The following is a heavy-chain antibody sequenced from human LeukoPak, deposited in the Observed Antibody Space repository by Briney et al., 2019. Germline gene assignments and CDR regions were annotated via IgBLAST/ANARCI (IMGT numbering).Heavy chain of an antibody. J-gene: IGHJ4*02. CDR1: GYTFTSYD. V-gene: IGHV1-18*01. Sequence: ASVKVSCKASGYTFTSYDINWVRQAPGQGLEWMGWISGYNGYTDYAPKLQGRVTMTTDTSTSTAYMELRSLRSDDTAVYYCARDKNYFDNSDPKYYSDYWGQGTLVTVSS. CDR2: ISGYNGYT. D-gene: IGHD3-22*01. CDR3: ARDKNYFDNSDPKYYSDY.